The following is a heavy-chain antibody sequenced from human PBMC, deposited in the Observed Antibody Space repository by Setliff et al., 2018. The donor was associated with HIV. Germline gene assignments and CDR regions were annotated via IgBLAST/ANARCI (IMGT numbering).Heavy chain of an antibody. CDR3: ARGQASNDYGVSF. J-gene: IGHJ3*01. V-gene: IGHV1-18*04. D-gene: IGHD4-17*01. Sequence: ASVKVSCKASGYTFTGYYIHWVRQAPGQGLEWMGWISAYNGNANYAQKFQGRVTMTRDTSTSTVYMELSSLRSEDTAVYYCARGQASNDYGVSFWGQGTMVTVSS. CDR1: GYTFTGYY. CDR2: ISAYNGNA.